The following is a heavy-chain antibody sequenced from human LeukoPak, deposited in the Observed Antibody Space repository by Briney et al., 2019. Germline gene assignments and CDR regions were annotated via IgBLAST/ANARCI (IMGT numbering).Heavy chain of an antibody. CDR1: GYTFTSYD. J-gene: IGHJ6*02. Sequence: ASVKVSCKASGYTFTSYDINWVRQATGQGLEWMGWMNPNSGNTGYAQKFQGRVTMTRNTSISTAYMELSNLRSEDTAVYYCATAMAYGSGSYSDYYYYGMDVWGQGTTVTVSS. CDR3: ATAMAYGSGSYSDYYYYGMDV. CDR2: MNPNSGNT. V-gene: IGHV1-8*01. D-gene: IGHD3-10*01.